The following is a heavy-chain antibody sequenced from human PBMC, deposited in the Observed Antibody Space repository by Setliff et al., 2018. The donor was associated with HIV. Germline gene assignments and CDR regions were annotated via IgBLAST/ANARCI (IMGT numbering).Heavy chain of an antibody. J-gene: IGHJ3*01. CDR1: GFSFRNFG. D-gene: IGHD3-10*01. CDR2: ISSSDDDT. Sequence: PGGSLRLSCTASGFSFRNFGMTWVRQAPGKGLEWVSSISSSDDDTHYADSLRGRFTVSGDYAKNSVYLQMNSLRVEDSAVYYCAREVLRGGDDAFGLWGRGTVVTVSS. CDR3: AREVLRGGDDAFGL. V-gene: IGHV3-21*01.